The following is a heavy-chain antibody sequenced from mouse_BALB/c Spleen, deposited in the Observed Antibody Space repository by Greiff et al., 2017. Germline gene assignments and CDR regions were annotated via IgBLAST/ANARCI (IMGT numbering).Heavy chain of an antibody. CDR2: IYPGNSDT. J-gene: IGHJ1*01. Sequence: VHVKQSGTVLARPGASVKMSCKASGYSFTSYWMHWVKQRPGQGLEWIGAIYPGNSDTSYNQKFKGKAKLTAVTSASTAYMELSSLTNEDSAVYYCTRRRKNWDWYFDVWGAGTTVTVSS. V-gene: IGHV1-5*01. CDR1: GYSFTSYW. CDR3: TRRRKNWDWYFDV. D-gene: IGHD4-1*01.